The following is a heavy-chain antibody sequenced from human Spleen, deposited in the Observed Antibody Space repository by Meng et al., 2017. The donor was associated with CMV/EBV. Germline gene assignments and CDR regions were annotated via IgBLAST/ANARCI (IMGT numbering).Heavy chain of an antibody. CDR2: IHYGTNDK. D-gene: IGHD3-22*01. Sequence: GESLKISCAASGFSFSSYGMHWVRQAPGKGLEWVAFIHYGTNDKYYADSVKGRFTISRDNSKNTLYLQMNSLRAEDTAVYYCAKDPRSGGYYSWGQGTLVTVSS. CDR1: GFSFSSYG. V-gene: IGHV3-30*02. CDR3: AKDPRSGGYYS. J-gene: IGHJ4*02.